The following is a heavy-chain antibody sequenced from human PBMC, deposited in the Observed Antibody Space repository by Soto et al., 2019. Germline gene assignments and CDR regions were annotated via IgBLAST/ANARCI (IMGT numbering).Heavy chain of an antibody. CDR1: GGSISSSNL. CDR3: ARDSDYYDSSGLFDY. Sequence: PSETLSLTCAVSGGSISSSNLWSWVRQPPGKGLEWIGEIYHSGSTNYNPSLKSRVTISVDKSKNQFSLKLSSVTAADTAVYYCARDSDYYDSSGLFDYWGQGTLVTVSS. J-gene: IGHJ4*02. CDR2: IYHSGST. V-gene: IGHV4-4*02. D-gene: IGHD3-22*01.